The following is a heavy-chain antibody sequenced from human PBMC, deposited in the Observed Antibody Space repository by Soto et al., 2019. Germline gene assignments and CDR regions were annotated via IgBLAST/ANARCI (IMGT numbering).Heavy chain of an antibody. Sequence: KPSETLSLTCTVSGGSISSYYWSWIRQPPGKGLEWIGYIYYSGSTNYNPSLKSRVTISVDTSKNQFSLKLSSVTAADTAVYYCARLRPLAAADIIYFDYWGQGTLVTVSS. J-gene: IGHJ4*02. CDR1: GGSISSYY. CDR3: ARLRPLAAADIIYFDY. V-gene: IGHV4-59*08. CDR2: IYYSGST. D-gene: IGHD6-13*01.